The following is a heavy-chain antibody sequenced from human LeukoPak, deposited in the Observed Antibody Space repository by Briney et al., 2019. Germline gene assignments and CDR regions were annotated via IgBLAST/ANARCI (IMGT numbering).Heavy chain of an antibody. V-gene: IGHV3-23*01. CDR1: GFTFSTYA. Sequence: GGSLRLSCAASGFTFSTYAMSWVRQAPGKGLEWVSAISSSGSGTYYTYYTDSVKGRFTISRDDSKNTLYLQMNSLRAEDTAVYYCAKALGIAVVRANRVFDCWGQGTLVTVSS. CDR2: ISSSGSGTYYT. D-gene: IGHD6-19*01. CDR3: AKALGIAVVRANRVFDC. J-gene: IGHJ4*02.